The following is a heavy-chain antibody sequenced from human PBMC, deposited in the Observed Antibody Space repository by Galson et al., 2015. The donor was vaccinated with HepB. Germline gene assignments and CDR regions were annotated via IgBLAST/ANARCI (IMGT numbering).Heavy chain of an antibody. V-gene: IGHV1-2*02. CDR2: INPNSGGT. CDR3: TRGGYGDYSHWDY. Sequence: SVKVSCKASGYTFTGYYIHWVRQAPGQGLEWMGWINPNSGGTNYAQKFQGRVTMTRDTSISTAHMDLNRLTSDDTAVYYCTRGGYGDYSHWDYWGQGTLVTVSS. D-gene: IGHD4-17*01. CDR1: GYTFTGYY. J-gene: IGHJ4*02.